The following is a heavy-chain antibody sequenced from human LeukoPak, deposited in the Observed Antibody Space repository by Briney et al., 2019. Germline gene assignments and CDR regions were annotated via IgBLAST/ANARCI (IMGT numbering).Heavy chain of an antibody. D-gene: IGHD6-13*01. CDR1: GFTFSSYS. CDR3: ARGVYSSSWSDY. CDR2: ISSSSSYI. Sequence: GGSLRLSCAASGFTFSSYSMNWVRQAPGKGLEWVSSISSSSSYIYYADSVNGRFTISRDNAKNSLYLQMNSLRAEDTAVYYCARGVYSSSWSDYWGQGTLVTVSS. J-gene: IGHJ4*02. V-gene: IGHV3-21*01.